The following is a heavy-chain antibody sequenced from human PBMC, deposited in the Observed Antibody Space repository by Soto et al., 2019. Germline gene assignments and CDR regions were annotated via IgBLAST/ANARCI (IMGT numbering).Heavy chain of an antibody. CDR2: ISAYNGNT. Sequence: QVQLVQSGAEVKKPGASVKVSCKASGYTFTSYGVSWVRQAPGQGLEWMGWISAYNGNTKYAQKLQGRVTMTTDTSTNTAYMDLRSLRSDDTALYYCARDSPPVDYWGQGTLVTVSS. CDR3: ARDSPPVDY. V-gene: IGHV1-18*01. J-gene: IGHJ4*02. CDR1: GYTFTSYG.